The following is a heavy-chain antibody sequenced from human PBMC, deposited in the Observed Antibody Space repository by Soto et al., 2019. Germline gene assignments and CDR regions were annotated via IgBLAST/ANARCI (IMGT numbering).Heavy chain of an antibody. CDR2: ISYDGRNN. Sequence: GGSLRLSCAASGFTFSSYAMHWVRQAPGKGLEWVAVISYDGRNNYYADSVKGRFTISRDNAKNSLYLQMNSLRAEDTAVYYCARWNSYGYYFDYWGQGTLVTVSS. V-gene: IGHV3-30*04. J-gene: IGHJ4*02. CDR1: GFTFSSYA. D-gene: IGHD5-18*01. CDR3: ARWNSYGYYFDY.